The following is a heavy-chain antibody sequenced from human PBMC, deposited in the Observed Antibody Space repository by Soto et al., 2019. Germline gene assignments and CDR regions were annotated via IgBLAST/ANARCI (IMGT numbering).Heavy chain of an antibody. CDR2: INPNSGGT. V-gene: IGHV1-2*02. Sequence: QVQLVQSGAEVKKPGASVKVSCKASGYTFTGYSMHWVRQAPGQGLEWMGWINPNSGGTNYAQKFQGRVTMTRDTSISTAYMELSRLRSDDTAVYYCARGRTEDSRYSYYGMDVWGQGTTVTVSS. CDR1: GYTFTGYS. J-gene: IGHJ6*02. D-gene: IGHD3-22*01. CDR3: ARGRTEDSRYSYYGMDV.